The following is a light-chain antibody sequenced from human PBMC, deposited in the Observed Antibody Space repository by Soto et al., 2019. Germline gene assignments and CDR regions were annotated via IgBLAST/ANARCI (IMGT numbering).Light chain of an antibody. CDR2: GAS. CDR1: QSVSSN. CDR3: PLSTNWPLP. J-gene: IGKJ1*01. Sequence: TMAPDTLFVSPGGRANLYRRASQSVSSNLAWYQQKPGQAPRLLIYGASTRATGIPARFSGSGSGTEFTLTICSLQSEDFAVYYCPLSTNWPLPSAHGTKVDIK. V-gene: IGKV3-15*01.